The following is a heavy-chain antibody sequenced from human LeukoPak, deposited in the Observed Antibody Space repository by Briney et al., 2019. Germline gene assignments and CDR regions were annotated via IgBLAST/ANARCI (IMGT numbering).Heavy chain of an antibody. CDR1: GLIFRNYA. Sequence: GGSLRLSCTASGLIFRNYAMTWVRQAPRKGLEWVSTISGDGTETFYADSVKGRFTISRDNPKNTHYLQMSSLRAEDTGIYYCAKGGHYSFFDYWGQGTLVTVSS. CDR2: ISGDGTET. V-gene: IGHV3-23*01. D-gene: IGHD4-11*01. CDR3: AKGGHYSFFDY. J-gene: IGHJ4*02.